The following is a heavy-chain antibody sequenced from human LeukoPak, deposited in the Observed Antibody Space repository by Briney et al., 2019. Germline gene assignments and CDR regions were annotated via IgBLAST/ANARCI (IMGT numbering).Heavy chain of an antibody. CDR2: ISGNGGNT. Sequence: GGSLRLSCAASGFTFSTYAMHWVRQAPRKGLEYVSGISGNGGNTYYTNSVKGRFTISRDNSKNTLYLQMGSLRAEDMAVYYCARASYSGSNRWFDPWGQGTLVTVSS. CDR1: GFTFSTYA. D-gene: IGHD1-26*01. CDR3: ARASYSGSNRWFDP. V-gene: IGHV3-64*01. J-gene: IGHJ5*02.